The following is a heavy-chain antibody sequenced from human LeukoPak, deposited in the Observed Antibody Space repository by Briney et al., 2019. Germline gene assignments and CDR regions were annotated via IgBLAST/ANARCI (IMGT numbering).Heavy chain of an antibody. CDR2: IKQDGSEK. CDR1: GFIFSNFW. CDR3: ARTVGATNMLDY. D-gene: IGHD1-26*01. J-gene: IGHJ4*02. Sequence: GGSLRLSCAASGFIFSNFWMSWVRQAPGKGLEWVANIKQDGSEKYYVDSVKGRFTISRDNAKNSLYLQMNSLRAEDTAVYYCARTVGATNMLDYWGQGTLVTVSS. V-gene: IGHV3-7*01.